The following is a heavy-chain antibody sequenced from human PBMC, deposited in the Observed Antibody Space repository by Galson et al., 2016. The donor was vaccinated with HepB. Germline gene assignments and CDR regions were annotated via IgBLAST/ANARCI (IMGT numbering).Heavy chain of an antibody. CDR3: GRDVGP. J-gene: IGHJ5*02. CDR1: GFIFTNFV. CDR2: IYSEGTT. Sequence: SLRLSCAASGFIFTNFVMSWVRKAPGKGLEWVSLIYSEGTTGYADSVKGRFTISRDSSKNTLFLQMNRLRVEDTAVYYCGRDVGPWGRGTLVTVSS. V-gene: IGHV3-23*03.